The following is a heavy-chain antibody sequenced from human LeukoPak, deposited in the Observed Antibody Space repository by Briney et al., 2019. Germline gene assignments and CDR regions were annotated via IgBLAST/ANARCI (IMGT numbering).Heavy chain of an antibody. J-gene: IGHJ5*02. Sequence: SETLSLTCTVSGGSISSYRWSWIRQPPGKGLEWIGYIYYSGSTNYNPSLKSRVTISVDTSKNQFSLKLSSVTAADTAVYYCAREGFDPWGQGTLVTVSS. CDR3: AREGFDP. CDR2: IYYSGST. V-gene: IGHV4-59*01. CDR1: GGSISSYR.